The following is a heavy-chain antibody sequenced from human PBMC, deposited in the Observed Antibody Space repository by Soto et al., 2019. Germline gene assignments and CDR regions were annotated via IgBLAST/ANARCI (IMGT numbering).Heavy chain of an antibody. Sequence: ASVKVSCKASGYTFTSYGISWVRQAPGQGLEWMGWISAYNGYTNYAQKLQGRVTMTTDTSTSTAYMELRSLRSDDTAVYYCARDKSRCSSTSCYYYYYYGMDVWGQGTTVTVSS. CDR1: GYTFTSYG. D-gene: IGHD2-2*01. CDR2: ISAYNGYT. CDR3: ARDKSRCSSTSCYYYYYYGMDV. J-gene: IGHJ6*02. V-gene: IGHV1-18*01.